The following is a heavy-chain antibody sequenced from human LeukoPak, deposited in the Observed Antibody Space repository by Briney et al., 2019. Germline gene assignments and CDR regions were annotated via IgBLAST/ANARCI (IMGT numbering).Heavy chain of an antibody. CDR3: ARWDSNYVFDY. CDR2: MNPNSGNT. J-gene: IGHJ4*02. Sequence: ASVKVSCKASGYTFTGYYMHWVRQATGQGLEWMGWMNPNSGNTGYAQKFQGRVTITRNTSISTAYMELSSLRSEDTAVYYCARWDSNYVFDYWGQGTLVTVSS. V-gene: IGHV1-8*03. CDR1: GYTFTGYY. D-gene: IGHD4-11*01.